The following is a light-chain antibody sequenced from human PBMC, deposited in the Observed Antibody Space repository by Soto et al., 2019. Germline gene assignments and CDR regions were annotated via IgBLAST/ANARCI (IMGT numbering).Light chain of an antibody. V-gene: IGKV3-11*01. CDR2: DAS. CDR3: QQRSNWPPTWT. CDR1: QSVSSY. J-gene: IGKJ1*01. Sequence: EIVLTQSPATLSLSPGERATLSCRASQSVSSYVAWYQQKPGQAPRLLIYDASNRATGTPARFSGSGSGTDFTLTISSLEPEDFAVYYCQQRSNWPPTWTFGQGTKVEIK.